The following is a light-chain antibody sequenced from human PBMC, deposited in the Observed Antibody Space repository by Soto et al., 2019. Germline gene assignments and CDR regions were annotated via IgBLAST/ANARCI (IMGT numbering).Light chain of an antibody. V-gene: IGKV1-12*01. CDR3: QQGDSYPIT. Sequence: DIQMTQSPSSVSASVGDRVTITCRASQSIGTWLAWYQQKPGTVPKLLIYAASNLQSGLPSRFSSSGAGTEFTLTITSLQPEDFGTYYCQQGDSYPITFGQGTRLEIK. CDR1: QSIGTW. CDR2: AAS. J-gene: IGKJ5*01.